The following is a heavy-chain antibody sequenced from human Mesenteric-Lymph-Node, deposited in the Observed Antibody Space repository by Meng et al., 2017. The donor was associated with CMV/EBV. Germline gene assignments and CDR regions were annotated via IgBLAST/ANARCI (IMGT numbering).Heavy chain of an antibody. V-gene: IGHV2-5*02. CDR3: VHTYYYGSGSAPFDF. CDR2: IYWDGDK. J-gene: IGHJ4*02. CDR1: GFSLSSGGGG. Sequence: GFSLSSGGGGVGWIRQPPGKALEWLTLIYWDGDKLRSPSLSNRHTITKDTSKNQVVLSLTNMGPKDTGTYYCVHTYYYGSGSAPFDFWGQGTLVTVSS. D-gene: IGHD3-10*01.